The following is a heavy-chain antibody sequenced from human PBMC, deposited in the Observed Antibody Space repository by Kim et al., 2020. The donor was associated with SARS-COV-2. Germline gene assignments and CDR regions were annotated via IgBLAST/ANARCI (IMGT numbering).Heavy chain of an antibody. J-gene: IGHJ5*02. CDR3: ARDPTIITIFGVVISGSRWFDP. CDR1: GYTFTSSA. CDR2: INTNTGNP. V-gene: IGHV7-4-1*02. D-gene: IGHD3-3*01. Sequence: ASVKVSCKPSGYTFTSSAMIWVRQAPGQGLEWMGWINTNTGNPTYAQDFTGRFVFSLDTSVSTAYLQISSLKAEDTAVYYCARDPTIITIFGVVISGSRWFDPWGQGTLVTVSS.